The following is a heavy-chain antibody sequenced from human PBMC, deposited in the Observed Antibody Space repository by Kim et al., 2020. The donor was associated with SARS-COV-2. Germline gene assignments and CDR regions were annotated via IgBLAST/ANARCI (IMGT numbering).Heavy chain of an antibody. V-gene: IGHV1-69*04. CDR2: IIPILGIA. D-gene: IGHD3-22*01. CDR3: ARGRHYYDSSGYYRYYGMDV. CDR1: GGTFSSYA. Sequence: SVKVSCKASGGTFSSYAISWVRQAPGQGLEWMGRIIPILGIANYAQKFQGRVTITADKSTSTAYMELSSLRSEDTAVYYCARGRHYYDSSGYYRYYGMDVWGQGTTVTVSS. J-gene: IGHJ6*02.